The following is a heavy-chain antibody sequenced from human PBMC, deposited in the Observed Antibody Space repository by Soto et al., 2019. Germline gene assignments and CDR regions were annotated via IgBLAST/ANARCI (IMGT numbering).Heavy chain of an antibody. Sequence: QVQLVESGGGVVQPGRSLRLSCAASGFTFSGYGMQWVRQAPGKGLEWVAVIANDVSDHFYVDSVKGRFIISRDNSKNTLYLEMNSLSAEDTAMYYCTRSLGGSSYFVSDHWGQGTLVTVSS. V-gene: IGHV3-30*03. CDR1: GFTFSGYG. CDR3: TRSLGGSSYFVSDH. CDR2: IANDVSDH. J-gene: IGHJ4*02. D-gene: IGHD2-15*01.